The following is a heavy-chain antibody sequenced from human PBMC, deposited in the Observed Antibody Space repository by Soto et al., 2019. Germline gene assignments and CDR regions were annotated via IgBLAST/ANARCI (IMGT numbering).Heavy chain of an antibody. CDR2: IKPSGGAT. J-gene: IGHJ4*02. CDR3: SCDTRSISGVAKTPFDF. Sequence: QVQLVQSGAEVKEPGASVKVSCKASGYTFANDYIHWVRQVPGQGLEWMGRIKPSGGATLYAQKSQGRVTMTRDTATNTLYMDLTSLRSDDTAMYSCSCDTRSISGVAKTPFDFWGQGTLVTVSS. CDR1: GYTFANDY. D-gene: IGHD3-3*01. V-gene: IGHV1-46*01.